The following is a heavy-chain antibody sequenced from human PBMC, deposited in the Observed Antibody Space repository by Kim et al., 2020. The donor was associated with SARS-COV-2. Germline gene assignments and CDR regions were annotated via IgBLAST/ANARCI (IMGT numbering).Heavy chain of an antibody. Sequence: ASVKVSCKVSGYTLIELSLHWVRQAPGKGLEWMGGFDPEDGETIHAQKFQGRVTMTEDTSTDIAYMELSSLRSEDTAVYYCATTKPWLTPNWFDPWGQGTLVTVSS. J-gene: IGHJ5*02. CDR3: ATTKPWLTPNWFDP. V-gene: IGHV1-24*01. CDR2: FDPEDGET. CDR1: GYTLIELS. D-gene: IGHD3-9*01.